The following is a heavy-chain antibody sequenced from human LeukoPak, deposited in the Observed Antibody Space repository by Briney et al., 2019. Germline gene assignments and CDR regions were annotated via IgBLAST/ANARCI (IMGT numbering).Heavy chain of an antibody. Sequence: GGSLRLSCAASGFTFSSYGMHWVRQAPGKGLEWVAVISYDGSNKYYADSVKGRFTISKDNSKNTQYLQMNSLRAEDTAVYYCAKVGAAAGIDYWGQGTLVTVSS. V-gene: IGHV3-30*18. D-gene: IGHD6-13*01. CDR3: AKVGAAAGIDY. CDR1: GFTFSSYG. J-gene: IGHJ4*02. CDR2: ISYDGSNK.